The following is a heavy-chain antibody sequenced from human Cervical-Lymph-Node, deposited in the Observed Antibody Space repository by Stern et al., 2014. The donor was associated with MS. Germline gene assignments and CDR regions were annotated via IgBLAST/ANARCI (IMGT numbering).Heavy chain of an antibody. CDR3: ARGPGAAALDV. D-gene: IGHD6-13*01. Sequence: QVQLVQSETEVKKPGASVKVSCKASGYTFTTYDIHWVRQATGPGLEWMGWINPNTDNTGYAQKFQGRVTMTTDTSIRTSYMELGSLTSEDTAVYYCARGPGAAALDVWGPGTTVTVSS. CDR1: GYTFTTYD. V-gene: IGHV1-8*01. CDR2: INPNTDNT. J-gene: IGHJ6*02.